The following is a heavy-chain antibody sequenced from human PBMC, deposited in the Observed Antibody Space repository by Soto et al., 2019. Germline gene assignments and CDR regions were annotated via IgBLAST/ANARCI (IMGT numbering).Heavy chain of an antibody. Sequence: SETLSLTCAVSGGSISSGGYSWSWIRQPPGKGLEWVGYIYHSGSTYYNPSLKSRVTISVDRSKNQFSLKLSSVTAADTAVYYCSRFGESSNWFDPWGQGTLVTVSS. CDR3: SRFGESSNWFDP. CDR2: IYHSGST. CDR1: GGSISSGGYS. J-gene: IGHJ5*02. D-gene: IGHD3-10*01. V-gene: IGHV4-30-2*01.